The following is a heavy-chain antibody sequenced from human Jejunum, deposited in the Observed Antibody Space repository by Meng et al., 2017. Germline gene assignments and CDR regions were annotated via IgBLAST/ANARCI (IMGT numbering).Heavy chain of an antibody. Sequence: VQLNQLGQDMVRGRGTLVLNCDVSGGSISGWNWWTWYRKSTGKALVWIGEMSNSGNTNYNTFHKSRVAISLDRSTNEFSLTVDSVTAADAAMYYCARDPRTNWASRHFDYWGQGTLVTVSS. V-gene: IGHV4-4*03. D-gene: IGHD7-27*01. CDR1: GGSISGWNW. CDR3: ARDPRTNWASRHFDY. CDR2: MSNSGNT. J-gene: IGHJ4*02.